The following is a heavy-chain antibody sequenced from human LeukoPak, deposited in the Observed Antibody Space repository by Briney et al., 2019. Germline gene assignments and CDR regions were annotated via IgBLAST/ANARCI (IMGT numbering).Heavy chain of an antibody. D-gene: IGHD1-26*01. CDR1: GYTFTAYY. J-gene: IGHJ6*03. V-gene: IGHV1-69*13. Sequence: GASVKVSCKASGYTFTAYYMHWVRQAPGQGLEWMGGIIPIFGTANYAQKFQGRVTITADESTSTAYMELSSLRSEDTAVYYCARDTELNPPGYYYYYMDVWGKGTTVTISS. CDR3: ARDTELNPPGYYYYYMDV. CDR2: IIPIFGTA.